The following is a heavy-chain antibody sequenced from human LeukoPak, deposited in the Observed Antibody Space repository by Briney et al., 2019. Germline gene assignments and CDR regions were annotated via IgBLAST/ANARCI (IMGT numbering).Heavy chain of an antibody. CDR2: IYYSGST. V-gene: IGHV4-59*01. CDR1: GGSISSYY. Sequence: SETLSLTCTVSGGSISSYYWSWIRQPPGNGLEWIGYIYYSGSTNYNPSLKSRVTISVDTSKNQFSLKLSSVTAADTAVYYCARRGDGSGSYYNGLFDYWGQGTLVTVSS. J-gene: IGHJ4*02. CDR3: ARRGDGSGSYYNGLFDY. D-gene: IGHD3-10*01.